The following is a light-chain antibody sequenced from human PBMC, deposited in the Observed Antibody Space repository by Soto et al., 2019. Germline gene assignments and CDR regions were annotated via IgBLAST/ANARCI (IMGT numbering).Light chain of an antibody. V-gene: IGLV2-8*01. CDR1: SSDVGGYDS. Sequence: QSVLTQPPSASGSPGQSVTISCSGTSSDVGGYDSVSWYQHHPGKVPKLIIFGVDKWPSGVPDRFSGFKSGNTASLTVSGLRAEDEADYYCSSYAGSNTFVFGTGTKVTV. J-gene: IGLJ1*01. CDR2: GVD. CDR3: SSYAGSNTFV.